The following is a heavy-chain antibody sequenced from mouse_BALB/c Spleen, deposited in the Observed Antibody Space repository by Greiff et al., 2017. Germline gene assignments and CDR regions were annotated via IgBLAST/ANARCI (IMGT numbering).Heavy chain of an antibody. D-gene: IGHD2-4*01. CDR3: ARQGRDYDPFAY. Sequence: EVKLVESGGGLVQPGGSRKLSCAASGFTFSSFGMHWVRQAPEKGLEWVAYISSGSSTIYYADTVKGRFTISRDNPKNTLFLQMTSLRSEDTAMYYCARQGRDYDPFAYWGQGTLVTVSA. V-gene: IGHV5-17*02. CDR1: GFTFSSFG. J-gene: IGHJ3*01. CDR2: ISSGSSTI.